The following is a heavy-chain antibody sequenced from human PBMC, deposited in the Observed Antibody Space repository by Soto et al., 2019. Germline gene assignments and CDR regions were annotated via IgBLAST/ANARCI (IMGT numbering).Heavy chain of an antibody. CDR2: SRNKANSYTT. D-gene: IGHD6-19*01. CDR1: GFTFSDHY. CDR3: ARGIAVAPGAFDI. J-gene: IGHJ3*02. V-gene: IGHV3-72*01. Sequence: PGGSLRLSCAASGFTFSDHYMDWVRQAPGKGLEWVARSRNKANSYTTEYAAPVKGRVTISGDYSKNSLYLQMNSLKTEDTAVYYCARGIAVAPGAFDIWGQGTMVTVSS.